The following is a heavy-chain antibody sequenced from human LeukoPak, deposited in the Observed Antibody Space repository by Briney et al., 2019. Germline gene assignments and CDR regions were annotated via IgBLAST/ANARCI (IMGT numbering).Heavy chain of an antibody. V-gene: IGHV3-23*01. J-gene: IGHJ4*02. CDR2: IPGSGDST. CDR1: GFTFSSYA. D-gene: IGHD5-12*01. Sequence: GGSLRLSRAASGFTFSSYAMYWVRQAPGRGLEWVSAIPGSGDSTYYADSVKGRFAISRDNSNNMLYLQMNSLRAEDTAVYYCAKRATMSGATYYFDYWGQGTLVTVSS. CDR3: AKRATMSGATYYFDY.